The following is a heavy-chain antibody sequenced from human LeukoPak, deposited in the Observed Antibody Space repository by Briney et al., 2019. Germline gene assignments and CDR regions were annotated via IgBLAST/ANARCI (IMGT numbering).Heavy chain of an antibody. CDR2: INPSGDFR. V-gene: IGHV1-46*01. Sequence: ASVKVSCKASGYTFGTHWMHWVRQATGQGREWMGIINPSGDFRSYAQKFKGRVTVTRDMSTRTVYMELSDLRPDDAAVYYCARDFSGEWEQVTGWWLDPWGQGTLVIVSS. CDR1: GYTFGTHW. CDR3: ARDFSGEWEQVTGWWLDP. J-gene: IGHJ5*02. D-gene: IGHD3-16*01.